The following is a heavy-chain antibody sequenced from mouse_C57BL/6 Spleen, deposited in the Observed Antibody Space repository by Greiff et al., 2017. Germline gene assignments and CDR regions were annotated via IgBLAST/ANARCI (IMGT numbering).Heavy chain of an antibody. CDR3: ARREAVGGAMDY. Sequence: QVQLKQSGAELVKPGASVKISCKASGYAFSSYWMNWVKQRPGKGLEWIGQIYPGDGDTNYNGKFKGKATLTADKSSSTAYMQLSSLTSEDSAVYFCARREAVGGAMDYWGQGTSVTVS. CDR1: GYAFSSYW. CDR2: IYPGDGDT. D-gene: IGHD1-1*01. V-gene: IGHV1-80*01. J-gene: IGHJ4*01.